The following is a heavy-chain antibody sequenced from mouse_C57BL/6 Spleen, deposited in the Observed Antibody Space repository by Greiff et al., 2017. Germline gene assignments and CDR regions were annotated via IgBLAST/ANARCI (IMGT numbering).Heavy chain of an antibody. J-gene: IGHJ2*01. CDR1: GYSITSGYY. Sequence: EVQLQESGPGLVKPSQSLSLTCSVTGYSITSGYYWNWIRQFPGNKLEWMGYISYDGSNNYNPSLKNRISITRDTSKNQFFLKLNSVTTEDTATYYCASYYDHFDYWGQGTTLTVSS. D-gene: IGHD2-4*01. CDR2: ISYDGSN. V-gene: IGHV3-6*01. CDR3: ASYYDHFDY.